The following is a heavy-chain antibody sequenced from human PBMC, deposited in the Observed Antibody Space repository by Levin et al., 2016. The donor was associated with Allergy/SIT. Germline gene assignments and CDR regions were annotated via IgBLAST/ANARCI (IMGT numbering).Heavy chain of an antibody. CDR3: ARTTGYSSGWLSTGYYFDY. D-gene: IGHD6-19*01. V-gene: IGHV4-4*02. CDR1: GGSISSSNW. Sequence: SETLSLTCAVSGGSISSSNWWSWVRQPPGKGLEWIGEIYHSGSTNYNPSLKSRVTISVDKSKNQFSLKLSSVTAADTAVYYCARTTGYSSGWLSTGYYFDYWGQGTLVTVSS. J-gene: IGHJ4*02. CDR2: IYHSGST.